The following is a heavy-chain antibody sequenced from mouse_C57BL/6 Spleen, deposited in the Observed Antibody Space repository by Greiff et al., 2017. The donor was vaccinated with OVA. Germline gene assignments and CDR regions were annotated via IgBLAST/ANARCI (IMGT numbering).Heavy chain of an antibody. D-gene: IGHD1-1*01. CDR3: ARRGYYYGSSYDAMDY. V-gene: IGHV5-17*01. CDR2: ISSGSSTI. CDR1: GFTFSDYG. J-gene: IGHJ4*01. Sequence: EVQLQESGGGLVKPGGSLKLSCAASGFTFSDYGMHWVRQAPEKGLEWVAYISSGSSTIYYADTVKGRFTISRDNAKNTLFLQMTSLRSEDTAMYYCARRGYYYGSSYDAMDYWGQGTSVTVSS.